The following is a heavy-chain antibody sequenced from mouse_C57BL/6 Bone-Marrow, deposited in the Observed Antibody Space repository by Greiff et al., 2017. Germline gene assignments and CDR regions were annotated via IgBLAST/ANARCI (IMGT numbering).Heavy chain of an antibody. CDR2: IDPSDSNT. D-gene: IGHD1-2*01. CDR3: ARTSF. Sequence: QVQLQQPGAELVKPGASVKLSCKASGYTFTSYWMQWVKQRPGQGLEWIGEIDPSDSNTNYNQKFKGKATLTVDTSTSTAYMQLSSLTSEGSAVYYCARTSFWGQGTLVTVSA. V-gene: IGHV1-50*01. J-gene: IGHJ3*01. CDR1: GYTFTSYW.